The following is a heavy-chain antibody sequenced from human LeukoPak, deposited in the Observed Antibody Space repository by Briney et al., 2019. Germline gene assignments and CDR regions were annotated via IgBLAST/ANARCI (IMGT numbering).Heavy chain of an antibody. J-gene: IGHJ6*04. CDR2: ISSSSSYI. V-gene: IGHV3-21*01. D-gene: IGHD2-2*01. CDR1: GFTFSSYS. CDR3: ARYCSSTSCLYYYYGMDV. Sequence: GGSLRLSCAASGFTFSSYSMSWVRQAPGKGLEWVSSISSSSSYIYYADSVKGRFTISRDNAKNSLYLQMNSLRAEDTAVYYCARYCSSTSCLYYYYGMDVWGKGTTVTVSS.